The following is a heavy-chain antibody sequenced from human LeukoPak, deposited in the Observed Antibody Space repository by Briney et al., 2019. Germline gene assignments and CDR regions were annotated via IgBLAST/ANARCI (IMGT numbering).Heavy chain of an antibody. V-gene: IGHV3-30-3*01. J-gene: IGHJ4*02. CDR3: ARGRESKSSSWYINY. CDR1: GFTSSSYA. D-gene: IGHD6-13*01. Sequence: GRSLRLSYAASGFTSSSYAMHWVRQPPGKGLEWVAVTSDDGSSNYYVDSVKGRFTVSRDNSKNTLYLQMNSLRTEDTAVYYCARGRESKSSSWYINYWGQGTLVTVSS. CDR2: TSDDGSSN.